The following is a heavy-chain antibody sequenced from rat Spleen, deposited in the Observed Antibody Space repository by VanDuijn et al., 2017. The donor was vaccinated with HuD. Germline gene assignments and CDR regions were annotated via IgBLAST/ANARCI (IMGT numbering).Heavy chain of an antibody. CDR3: ARGGYYDGSYYSGVMDA. J-gene: IGHJ4*01. D-gene: IGHD1-12*02. V-gene: IGHV3-1*01. CDR2: IDFSGST. Sequence: EVQLQESGPGLVKPSHSLSLTCSVTGYSITSNYWGWIRKFPGNKMEWMGYIDFSGSTGYNPSLKARISITRDTSKNQFFLQLNSVTTEETATFYWARGGYYDGSYYSGVMDAWGQGASVTVSS. CDR1: GYSITSNY.